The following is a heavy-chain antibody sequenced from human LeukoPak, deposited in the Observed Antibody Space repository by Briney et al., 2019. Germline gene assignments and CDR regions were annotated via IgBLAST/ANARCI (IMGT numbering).Heavy chain of an antibody. CDR1: GFTFSDYY. V-gene: IGHV3-11*01. Sequence: PGGSLRLSCAASGFTFSDYYMSWIRQAPGKGLEWVSYISSSGSTIYYADSVKGRFTISRDNAKNSLYLQMNSLRAEDTALYYCARAFKYSMSGYYFDYWGQGTLVTVSS. J-gene: IGHJ4*02. CDR2: ISSSGSTI. CDR3: ARAFKYSMSGYYFDY. D-gene: IGHD2-21*01.